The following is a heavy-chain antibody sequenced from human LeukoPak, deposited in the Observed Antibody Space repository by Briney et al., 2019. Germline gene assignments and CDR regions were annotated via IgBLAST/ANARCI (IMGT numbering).Heavy chain of an antibody. CDR3: ARQVEVATIWWEATYYFDY. V-gene: IGHV4-61*02. CDR1: GGSISSGSYY. Sequence: PSETLSLTCTVSGGSISSGSYYWSWIRQPAGKGLEWIGRIYTSGSTNYNPSLKSRVTITVDTSKNQFSLKLSSVTAADTAVYYCARQVEVATIWWEATYYFDYWGQGTLVTVSS. J-gene: IGHJ4*02. CDR2: IYTSGST. D-gene: IGHD5-12*01.